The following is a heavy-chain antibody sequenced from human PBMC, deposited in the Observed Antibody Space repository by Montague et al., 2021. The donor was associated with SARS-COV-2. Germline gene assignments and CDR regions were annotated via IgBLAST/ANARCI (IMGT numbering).Heavy chain of an antibody. CDR3: ARGIFTIPFIPAHYYMDV. Sequence: SETLSLTCTVSGGSISSYYWSWIRQPPGKGLEWIGYIYYSGSTNYNPSLKCRVPITVDTSKNQFSLKLSSVTAADTAVYYCARGIFTIPFIPAHYYMDVWGKGTTVTVSS. V-gene: IGHV4-59*01. CDR2: IYYSGST. D-gene: IGHD3-3*01. J-gene: IGHJ6*03. CDR1: GGSISSYY.